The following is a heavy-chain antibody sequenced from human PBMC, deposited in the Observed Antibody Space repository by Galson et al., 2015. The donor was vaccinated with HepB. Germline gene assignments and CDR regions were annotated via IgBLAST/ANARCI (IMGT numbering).Heavy chain of an antibody. J-gene: IGHJ4*02. CDR1: GFTFSSYS. V-gene: IGHV3-21*01. D-gene: IGHD3-22*01. Sequence: SLRLSCAASGFTFSSYSMNWVRQAPGKGLEWVSSISSSSSYIYYADSVKGRFTISRDNAKNSLYLQMNSLRAEDTAVYYCARVASYYDSRIDYWGQGTLVTVSS. CDR2: ISSSSSYI. CDR3: ARVASYYDSRIDY.